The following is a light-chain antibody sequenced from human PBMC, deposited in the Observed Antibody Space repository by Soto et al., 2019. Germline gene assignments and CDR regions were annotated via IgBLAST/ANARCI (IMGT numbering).Light chain of an antibody. Sequence: DIQMTQSPSSLSASVGDRVTITCRASQGISTYLAWYQQKPGTVPKLLIFAASTLQSGVPSRFSGSGSGTDFTLTISSLQSEDVATYYCQSYTGAPWTFGQGTKVEI. CDR2: AAS. J-gene: IGKJ1*01. CDR3: QSYTGAPWT. CDR1: QGISTY. V-gene: IGKV1-27*01.